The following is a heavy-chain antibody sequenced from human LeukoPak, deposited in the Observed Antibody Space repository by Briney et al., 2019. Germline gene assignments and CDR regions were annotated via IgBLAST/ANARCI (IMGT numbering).Heavy chain of an antibody. Sequence: GGSLRLSCAASGFTFSRYWMSWVRQAPGKGLEWVANIKQDGSEKYYVDSVKGRFTISRDNAKNSLYLQMNSLRAEDTAIYYCARDRYCSTTSCYDPDVFDIWGQGTVVTVSS. J-gene: IGHJ3*02. CDR2: IKQDGSEK. V-gene: IGHV3-7*01. CDR1: GFTFSRYW. D-gene: IGHD2-2*01. CDR3: ARDRYCSTTSCYDPDVFDI.